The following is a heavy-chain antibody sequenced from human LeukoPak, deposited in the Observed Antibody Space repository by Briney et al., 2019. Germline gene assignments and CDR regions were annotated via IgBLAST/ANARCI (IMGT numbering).Heavy chain of an antibody. CDR3: ARGWDIVVVPAATYGMDV. CDR1: GFTFSSYS. CDR2: ISSSSSYI. D-gene: IGHD2-2*01. Sequence: GGSLRVSCAASGFTFSSYSMNWVRQAPGNGLEWVSSISSSSSYIYYADSVKGRFTISRDNAKNSLYLQMNSLRAEDTAVYYCARGWDIVVVPAATYGMDVWGQGTTVTVSS. J-gene: IGHJ6*02. V-gene: IGHV3-21*01.